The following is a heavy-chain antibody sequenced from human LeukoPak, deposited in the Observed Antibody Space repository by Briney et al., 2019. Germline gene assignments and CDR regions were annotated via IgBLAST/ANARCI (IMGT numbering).Heavy chain of an antibody. V-gene: IGHV4-34*01. CDR1: GGSFSGYY. Sequence: SETLSLTCAVYGGSFSGYYWSWIRQPPGKGLEWIGEINHSGSTNYNPSLKSRVTISVDTSKNQFSLKLSSVTAADTAVYYCARGEKDSGYDPGIYGMDVWGKGTTVTVSS. CDR3: ARGEKDSGYDPGIYGMDV. J-gene: IGHJ6*04. D-gene: IGHD5-12*01. CDR2: INHSGST.